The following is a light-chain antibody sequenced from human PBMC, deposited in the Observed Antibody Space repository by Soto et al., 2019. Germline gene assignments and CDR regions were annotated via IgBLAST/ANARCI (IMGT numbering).Light chain of an antibody. Sequence: EIVLTQSPATLSLSPGERATLSCRASHSVPNDSLAWYQQKPGQPPRLIIDDAVDRATGVPDRFIGSGSGTDFTLTISRLEPEDFAVYYWHQCAQSPLTFGQGTKVESK. CDR3: HQCAQSPLT. V-gene: IGKV3-20*01. J-gene: IGKJ1*01. CDR2: DAV. CDR1: HSVPNDS.